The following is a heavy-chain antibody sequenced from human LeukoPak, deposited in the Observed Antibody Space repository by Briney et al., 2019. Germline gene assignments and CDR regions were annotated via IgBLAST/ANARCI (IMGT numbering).Heavy chain of an antibody. CDR3: ARGYNYGAHYWFDY. Sequence: SETLSLPCTVSDGSINIYYWSWIRQAPGKGLEWIGYIYNSGSTNYNPSLRRRVTISMDTSKIQFSLRLTSVTAADTAMYYCARGYNYGAHYWFDYWGQGTLVTVSS. CDR1: DGSINIYY. CDR2: IYNSGST. D-gene: IGHD5-18*01. J-gene: IGHJ4*02. V-gene: IGHV4-59*01.